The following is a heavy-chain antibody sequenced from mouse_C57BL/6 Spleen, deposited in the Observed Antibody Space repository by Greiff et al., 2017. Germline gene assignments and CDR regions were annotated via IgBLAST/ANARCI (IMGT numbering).Heavy chain of an antibody. CDR2: IDPNSGGT. V-gene: IGHV1-72*01. D-gene: IGHD2-3*01. CDR3: ASDGYYDWFAY. Sequence: QVQLKQPGAELVKPGASVKLSCKASGYTFTSYWMHWVKQRPGRGLEWIGRIDPNSGGTKYNEKFKSKATLTVDKPSSTAYMQLSSLTSEDSAVYYCASDGYYDWFAYWGQGTLVTVSA. J-gene: IGHJ3*01. CDR1: GYTFTSYW.